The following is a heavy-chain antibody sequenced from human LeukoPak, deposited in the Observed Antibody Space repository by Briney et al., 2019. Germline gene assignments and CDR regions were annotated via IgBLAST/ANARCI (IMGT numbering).Heavy chain of an antibody. D-gene: IGHD6-19*01. CDR2: INHSGST. Sequence: SETLSLTCAVYGGSFSGYYWSWIRQPPGKGLEWIGEINHSGSTNYNPSLKSRVTISVDTSKNQFSLKLSSVTAADTAVYYCASGAVAGTGVYWGQGTLVTVSS. J-gene: IGHJ4*02. CDR1: GGSFSGYY. CDR3: ASGAVAGTGVY. V-gene: IGHV4-34*01.